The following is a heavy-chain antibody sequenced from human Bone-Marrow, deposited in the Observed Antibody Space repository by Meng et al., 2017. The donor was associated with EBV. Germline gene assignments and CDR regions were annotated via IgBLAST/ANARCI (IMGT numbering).Heavy chain of an antibody. CDR3: ARSPLWFGESNFDY. CDR2: INAGNGNT. D-gene: IGHD3-10*01. CDR1: GYTFTSYA. J-gene: IGHJ4*02. V-gene: IGHV1-3*01. Sequence: QVQPVQAGAEVKKPGASVKVSCKASGYTFTSYAMHWVRQAPGQRLEWMGWINAGNGNTKYSQKFQGRVTITRDTSASTAYMELSSLRSEDTAVYYCARSPLWFGESNFDYWGQGTLVTVSS.